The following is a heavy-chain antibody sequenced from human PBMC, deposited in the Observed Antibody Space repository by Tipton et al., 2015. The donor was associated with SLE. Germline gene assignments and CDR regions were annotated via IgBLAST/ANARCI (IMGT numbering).Heavy chain of an antibody. D-gene: IGHD3-10*02. CDR3: AATVPIIFGY. J-gene: IGHJ4*02. V-gene: IGHV4-30-2*01. CDR2: IYQSGST. Sequence: TLSLTCTVSGVPISSGAYSWSWIRQPPGKGLEWIGYIYQSGSTYYNPSLESRVTISVDKSKNQFSLKMTSVTAADTAVYYCAATVPIIFGYWGQGNPVSSSS. CDR1: GVPISSGAYS.